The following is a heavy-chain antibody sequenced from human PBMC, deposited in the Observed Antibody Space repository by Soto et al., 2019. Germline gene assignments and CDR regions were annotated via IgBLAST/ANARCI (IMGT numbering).Heavy chain of an antibody. CDR1: GFTFSSYA. CDR2: ISYGGSNK. J-gene: IGHJ6*02. D-gene: IGHD6-13*01. Sequence: QVQLVESGGGVVQPGRSLRLSCAASGFTFSSYAMHWVRQAPGKGLEWVAVISYGGSNKYYADSVKGRFTISRDNSKNTLYLQMNSLRAEDTAVYYCAREVSSWYYYYGMDVWGQGTTVTVSS. CDR3: AREVSSWYYYYGMDV. V-gene: IGHV3-30-3*01.